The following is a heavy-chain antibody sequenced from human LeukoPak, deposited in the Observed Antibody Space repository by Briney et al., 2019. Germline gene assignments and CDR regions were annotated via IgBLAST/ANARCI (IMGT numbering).Heavy chain of an antibody. Sequence: SETLSLTCAVYGGSFSDYYGSWIRQPPGKGLEWIGEINHGGSTDYNPSLKSRVTISVDTSKNQFSLKLTSVTDADTPVYFCAYSSDYQQHLGQGTLVTVPS. D-gene: IGHD3-22*01. V-gene: IGHV4-34*01. CDR1: GGSFSDYY. J-gene: IGHJ1*01. CDR3: AYSSDYQQH. CDR2: INHGGST.